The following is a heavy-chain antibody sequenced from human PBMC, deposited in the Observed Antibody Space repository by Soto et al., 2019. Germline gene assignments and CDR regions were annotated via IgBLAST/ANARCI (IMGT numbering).Heavy chain of an antibody. V-gene: IGHV1-18*01. J-gene: IGHJ6*02. D-gene: IGHD1-26*01. Sequence: GASVNVSCKASGYTFTSHGISWVRQAPGQGLEWMGWISAYNGNTNYAQKLQGRVTMTTDTSTSTAYMELRSLRSDDTAVYYCARLVAATINYYGMDVWGQGTTVTVSS. CDR2: ISAYNGNT. CDR1: GYTFTSHG. CDR3: ARLVAATINYYGMDV.